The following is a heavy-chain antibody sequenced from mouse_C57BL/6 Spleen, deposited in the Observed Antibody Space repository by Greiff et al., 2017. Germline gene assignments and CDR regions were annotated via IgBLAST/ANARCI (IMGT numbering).Heavy chain of an antibody. CDR1: GYSITSGYY. V-gene: IGHV3-6*01. CDR2: ISYDGSN. D-gene: IGHD1-1*01. J-gene: IGHJ2*01. CDR3: ARDDYYGSSLDY. Sequence: DVQLQESGPGLVKPSQSLSLTCSVTGYSITSGYYWNWIRQFPGNKLEWMGYISYDGSNNYNPSLKNRISITRDTSKNQFFLKLNSVTTEDTATYYCARDDYYGSSLDYWGQGTTLTVSS.